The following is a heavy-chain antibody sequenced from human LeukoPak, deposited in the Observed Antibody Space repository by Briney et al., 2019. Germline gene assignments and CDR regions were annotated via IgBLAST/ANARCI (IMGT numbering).Heavy chain of an antibody. J-gene: IGHJ4*02. D-gene: IGHD5-18*01. CDR1: GGSISSSNW. Sequence: SGTLSLTCAVSGGSISSSNWWSWVRQPPGKGLEWIGEIYHSGSTNYNPSLKSRVTISVDTSKNQFSLKLSSVTAADTAVYYCASLRGYSYGSALYWGQGTLVTVSS. CDR3: ASLRGYSYGSALY. V-gene: IGHV4-4*02. CDR2: IYHSGST.